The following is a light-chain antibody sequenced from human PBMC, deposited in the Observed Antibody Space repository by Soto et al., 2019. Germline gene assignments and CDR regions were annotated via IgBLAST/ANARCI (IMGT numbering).Light chain of an antibody. CDR1: QGIRND. Sequence: IQMTQSPSSLSSSVGDRVTITCRASQGIRNDLAWYQQKPGKAPKVLIHAASTLQSGVPSRFSGSGSGTEFTLTIHSLQPEDFANYYCQQLRSYPITFGQGTRLEIK. CDR3: QQLRSYPIT. J-gene: IGKJ5*01. V-gene: IGKV1-17*01. CDR2: AAS.